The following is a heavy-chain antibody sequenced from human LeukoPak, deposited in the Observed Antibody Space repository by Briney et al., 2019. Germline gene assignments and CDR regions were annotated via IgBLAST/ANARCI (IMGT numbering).Heavy chain of an antibody. CDR1: GYTFTSYG. D-gene: IGHD3-22*01. CDR3: ARIMILGGDFDY. CDR2: INPNSGGT. J-gene: IGHJ4*02. V-gene: IGHV1-2*06. Sequence: ASVKVSCKASGYTFTSYGISWVRQAPGQGLEWMGRINPNSGGTNYAQKFQGRVTMTRDTSISTAYMELSRLRSDDTAVYYCARIMILGGDFDYWGQGTLVTVSS.